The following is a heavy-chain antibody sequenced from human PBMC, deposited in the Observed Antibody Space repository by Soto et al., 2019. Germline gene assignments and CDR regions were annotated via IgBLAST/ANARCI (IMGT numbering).Heavy chain of an antibody. J-gene: IGHJ5*02. CDR2: IYYSGST. CDR1: GGSISSYY. CDR3: AREPGYSYGYGIWFDP. D-gene: IGHD5-18*01. Sequence: SETLSLTCTVSGGSISSYYWSWIRQPPGKGLEWIGYIYYSGSTNYNPSLKSRVTISVDTSKNQFSLKLSSVTAADTAVYYCAREPGYSYGYGIWFDPWGQGTLVTVPQ. V-gene: IGHV4-59*01.